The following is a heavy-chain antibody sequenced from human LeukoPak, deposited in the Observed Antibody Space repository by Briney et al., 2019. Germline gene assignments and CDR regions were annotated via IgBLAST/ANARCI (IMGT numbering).Heavy chain of an antibody. CDR3: ARDSATFMTTGWWYFDY. J-gene: IGHJ4*02. CDR2: INPSGGST. Sequence: GASVKVSCKASGYTFTSYYMHWVRQAPGQGLEWMGIINPSGGSTSYAQKFQGRVTMTRDTSTSTVYMELSRLRSDDTAVYYCARDSATFMTTGWWYFDYWGQGTLVTVSS. CDR1: GYTFTSYY. V-gene: IGHV1-46*01. D-gene: IGHD4-17*01.